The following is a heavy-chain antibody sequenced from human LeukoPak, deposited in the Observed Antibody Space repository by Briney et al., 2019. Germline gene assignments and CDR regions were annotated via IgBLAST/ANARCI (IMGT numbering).Heavy chain of an antibody. V-gene: IGHV3-7*04. J-gene: IGHJ6*02. Sequence: GGSLRLSCAASGFTFSRHWMSWVRQAPGKGLEWLANIKEDGTGKNHVDSVKGRFTISRDNAKNSLYLQMNGLRGEDTAVYYCAREIPQQLVAMDVWGQGTTVTVSS. D-gene: IGHD6-13*01. CDR2: IKEDGTGK. CDR3: AREIPQQLVAMDV. CDR1: GFTFSRHW.